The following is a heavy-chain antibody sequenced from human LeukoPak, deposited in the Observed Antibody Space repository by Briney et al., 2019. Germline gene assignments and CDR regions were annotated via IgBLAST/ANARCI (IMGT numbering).Heavy chain of an antibody. J-gene: IGHJ6*02. CDR1: GFTFSSYA. Sequence: SGGSLRLSCAASGFTFSSYAMSWVRQVPGKGLEWVSSISGHTADTYYADSVKGRFTISRDNSKNTLYLQMNSLRAEDTAVYYCAKDQKHYYYYYGMDVWGQGTTVTVSS. V-gene: IGHV3-23*01. CDR2: ISGHTADT. CDR3: AKDQKHYYYYYGMDV.